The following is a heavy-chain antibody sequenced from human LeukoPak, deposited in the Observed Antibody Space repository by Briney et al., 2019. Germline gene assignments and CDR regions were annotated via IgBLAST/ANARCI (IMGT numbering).Heavy chain of an antibody. D-gene: IGHD6-13*01. Sequence: SETLSLTCTVSGGSISSYYWSWIRQPPGKGLEWIGYISYSGSTNYNPSLKSRVTISVDTSKNQFSLKLSSVTAADTAVYYCAGVYSSPMGNYFGFWGQGTLVTVSS. J-gene: IGHJ4*02. CDR1: GGSISSYY. V-gene: IGHV4-59*01. CDR2: ISYSGST. CDR3: AGVYSSPMGNYFGF.